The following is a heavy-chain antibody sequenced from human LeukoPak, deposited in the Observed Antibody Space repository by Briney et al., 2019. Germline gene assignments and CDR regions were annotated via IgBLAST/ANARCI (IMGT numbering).Heavy chain of an antibody. CDR2: ISSTSSDI. CDR3: ARHLNYYLDY. Sequence: GGSLRLSCAASGFTFNLYSMNWVRQAPGKGLEWVSSISSTSSDIFYADSVKGRFTISRDNAKNSLSLQMNSLRAEDTAVYYCARHLNYYLDYWGQGTLVTVSS. D-gene: IGHD3-10*01. V-gene: IGHV3-21*01. CDR1: GFTFNLYS. J-gene: IGHJ4*02.